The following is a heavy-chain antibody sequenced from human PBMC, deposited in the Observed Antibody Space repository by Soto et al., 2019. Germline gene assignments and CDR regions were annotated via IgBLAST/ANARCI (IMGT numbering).Heavy chain of an antibody. D-gene: IGHD1-26*01. CDR1: GYTFSSYG. J-gene: IGHJ4*02. Sequence: QVQLVQSGAEVKAPGASVKVSCRSSGYTFSSYGVSWVRQAPGQGLEWMGWISGYNGDTSYAEKFQGRVTMTTDTSTGTTYMDLRSLTSDDTAVYYCAREVGAWFDYWGQGTLVTVSS. V-gene: IGHV1-18*01. CDR2: ISGYNGDT. CDR3: AREVGAWFDY.